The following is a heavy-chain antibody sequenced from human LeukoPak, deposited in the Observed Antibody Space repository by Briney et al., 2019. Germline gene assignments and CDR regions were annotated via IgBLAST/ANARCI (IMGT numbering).Heavy chain of an antibody. V-gene: IGHV3-33*03. CDR3: VGPDSQFDC. CDR2: IWYDGSNK. Sequence: GGSLRLSCAASGFTFSSYGMHWVRQAPGKGLEWVAVIWYDGSNKYYADSVKGRFTISRDNAKNSLYLQMNNLRAEDTAVYYCVGPDSQFDCWGQGTLVTVSS. J-gene: IGHJ4*02. CDR1: GFTFSSYG. D-gene: IGHD3-10*01.